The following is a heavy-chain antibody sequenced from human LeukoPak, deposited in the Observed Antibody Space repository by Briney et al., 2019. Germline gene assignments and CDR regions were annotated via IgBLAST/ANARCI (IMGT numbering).Heavy chain of an antibody. CDR2: IWYDGSNE. V-gene: IGHV3-33*06. J-gene: IGHJ4*02. CDR1: GFTFSSHD. CDR3: AKEAIAGRWYFDY. Sequence: PGRSLRLSCAASGFTFSSHDMHWVRQAPGKGLERVAVIWYDGSNEYYADSVKGRFTISRDNSKNTLYLQMNSLRAEDTAVYYCAKEAIAGRWYFDYWGQGTLVTVSS. D-gene: IGHD4-23*01.